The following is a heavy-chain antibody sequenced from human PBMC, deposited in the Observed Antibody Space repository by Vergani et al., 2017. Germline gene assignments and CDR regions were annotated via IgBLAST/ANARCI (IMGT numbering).Heavy chain of an antibody. CDR2: FYTGGGT. D-gene: IGHD6-13*01. Sequence: QVQLQESGPGLVRPSQTLSLTCTVSGGSISRGSYYWSWFRQPAGKGLEWIGRFYTGGGTSYNPSLKSRVTISVDTSKNQFSLQLSSVTAADTAVYYCAIDPLYSTTWPFLLLDMDVWGQGTTVTVSS. J-gene: IGHJ6*02. CDR1: GGSISRGSYY. CDR3: AIDPLYSTTWPFLLLDMDV. V-gene: IGHV4-61*02.